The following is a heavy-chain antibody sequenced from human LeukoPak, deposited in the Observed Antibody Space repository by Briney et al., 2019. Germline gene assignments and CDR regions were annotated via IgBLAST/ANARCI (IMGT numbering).Heavy chain of an antibody. CDR3: ARLPSLRFLAPDY. CDR2: ISSSSSTI. CDR1: GFTFSSYS. V-gene: IGHV3-48*04. J-gene: IGHJ4*02. D-gene: IGHD3-3*01. Sequence: GGSLRLSCAASGFTFSSYSMNWVRQAPGKGLEWVSFISSSSSTIYYADSVKGRFTISRDNAKNSLYLQMNSLRAEDTAVYYGARLPSLRFLAPDYWGQGTLVTVSS.